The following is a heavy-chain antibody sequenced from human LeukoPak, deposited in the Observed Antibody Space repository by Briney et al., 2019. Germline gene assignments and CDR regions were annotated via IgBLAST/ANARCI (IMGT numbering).Heavy chain of an antibody. D-gene: IGHD2-21*02. CDR3: AREPYCGGDCYSEYFQH. CDR2: ISSSSSTI. CDR1: GFTFSSYS. V-gene: IGHV3-48*02. Sequence: GGSLRLSCAASGFTFSSYSMNWVRQAPGKGLEWVSYISSSSSTIYYADSVKGRFTISRDNAKNSLYLQMNSLRDEDTAVYYCAREPYCGGDCYSEYFQHWGQGTLVTVS. J-gene: IGHJ1*01.